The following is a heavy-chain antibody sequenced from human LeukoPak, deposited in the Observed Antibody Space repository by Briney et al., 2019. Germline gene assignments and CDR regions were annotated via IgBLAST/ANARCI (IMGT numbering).Heavy chain of an antibody. Sequence: SETLSLTCTISGGPISSYYWSWIRQPPGKGLEWIGYIYYSGSTDYNPSLKSRVTISVDTSKNQFALKLSSVTAADTAVYYWARGGEIYAFDIWGQGTVVTVS. CDR2: IYYSGST. CDR1: GGPISSYY. V-gene: IGHV4-59*01. D-gene: IGHD3-10*01. CDR3: ARGGEIYAFDI. J-gene: IGHJ3*02.